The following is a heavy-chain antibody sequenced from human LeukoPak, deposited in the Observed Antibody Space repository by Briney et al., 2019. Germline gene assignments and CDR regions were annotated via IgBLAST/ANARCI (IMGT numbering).Heavy chain of an antibody. D-gene: IGHD6-19*01. CDR3: ARVGSSVWYWEIDH. CDR2: INSDGSWT. J-gene: IGHJ4*02. V-gene: IGHV3-74*01. CDR1: GNYW. Sequence: GGSLRLSCAASGNYWMHWVRQVPGKGLVWVSHINSDGSWTSYADSVKGRFTISKDNAKNTVYLQMNSLRAEDTAVYYCARVGSSVWYWEIDHWGQGALVTVSS.